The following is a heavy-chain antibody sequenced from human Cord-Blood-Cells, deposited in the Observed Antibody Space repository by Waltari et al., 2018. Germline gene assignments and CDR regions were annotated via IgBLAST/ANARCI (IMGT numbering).Heavy chain of an antibody. J-gene: IGHJ4*02. CDR2: ISSGSSDV. D-gene: IGHD6-6*01. CDR1: GFTFSSYS. V-gene: IGHV3-21*01. Sequence: EVQLVESGGGLVKPGGSMRLPCAASGFTFSSYSMNWVRQGPGKGLEWVSSISSGSSDVYDADSVECRFTTSRNNDKSSLYLQMNSLRAEDTAGYYCAREEQLTSFDYWGQGTLVTVSS. CDR3: AREEQLTSFDY.